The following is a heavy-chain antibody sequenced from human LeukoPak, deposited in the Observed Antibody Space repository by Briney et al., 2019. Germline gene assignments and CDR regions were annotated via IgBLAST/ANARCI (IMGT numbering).Heavy chain of an antibody. D-gene: IGHD2-15*01. V-gene: IGHV3-48*01. Sequence: PGGSLRLSCAASGFTFSTYSMDWVRQAPGKGLEWVSYISSSSGTIYYADSVKGRFTISRDNARNSLYLHMNSLRAEDTAVYYCAREDCSGGSCYNYYYYYMDVWGKGTTVTVSS. CDR3: AREDCSGGSCYNYYYYYMDV. J-gene: IGHJ6*03. CDR2: ISSSSGTI. CDR1: GFTFSTYS.